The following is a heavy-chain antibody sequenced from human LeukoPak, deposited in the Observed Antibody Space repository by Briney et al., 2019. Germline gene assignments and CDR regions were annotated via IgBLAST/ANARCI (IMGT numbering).Heavy chain of an antibody. CDR2: IRSKAYGGTT. D-gene: IGHD3-22*01. CDR3: SRIHHGYFDY. J-gene: IGHJ4*02. CDR1: GFTFGDYS. V-gene: IGHV3-49*04. Sequence: PGRSLRLSCTASGFTFGDYSMSWVRQAPEKGLEWVGLIRSKAYGGTTAYAASVKGRFTGSRDESKSIAYLKMNSLKTEDTAVYYCSRIHHGYFDYWGQGPLVTVSS.